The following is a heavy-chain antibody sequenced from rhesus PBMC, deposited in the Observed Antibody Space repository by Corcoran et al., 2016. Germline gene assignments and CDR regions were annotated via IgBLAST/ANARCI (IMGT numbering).Heavy chain of an antibody. CDR2: LKGKSAPP. CDR3: WGDFFYSGYYPPSCLHS. V-gene: IGHV4-80*01. J-gene: IGHJ6*01. Sequence: QVQLQESGPGLVKPSENLSLTGTVSGASISSDWWSWIRQPPGKGLDGIGELKGKSAPPHTTPTPRSPATVYKHASNTQFPRKRASVTAADTPVYCWWGDFFYSGYYPPSCLHSWGQGVVLTVSS. CDR1: GASISSDW. D-gene: IGHD3-28*01.